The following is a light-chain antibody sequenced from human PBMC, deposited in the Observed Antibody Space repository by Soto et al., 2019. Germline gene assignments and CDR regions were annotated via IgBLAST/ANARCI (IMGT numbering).Light chain of an antibody. CDR2: ATS. Sequence: DIQMTQSPSSLSASIGDRVTITCRASQGISNYLAWHQQKPGKAPKVLIYATSTLHSGVPSRFSGSRSGTDFTLTISSLQPEDVATYYCQKYNSAPVAFVPGTKVDIK. J-gene: IGKJ3*01. V-gene: IGKV1-27*01. CDR1: QGISNY. CDR3: QKYNSAPVA.